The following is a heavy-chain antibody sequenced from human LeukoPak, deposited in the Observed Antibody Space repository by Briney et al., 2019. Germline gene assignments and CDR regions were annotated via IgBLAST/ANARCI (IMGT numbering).Heavy chain of an antibody. D-gene: IGHD6-19*01. J-gene: IGHJ4*02. CDR1: GGSISSSSYY. Sequence: SETLSLTCTVSGGSISSSSYYWGWIRQPPGKGLEWIGSIYYSGSTYYNPSLKSRVTISVDTSKNQFSLKLSSVTAADTAVYYCARGDIAVAAYMGYWGQGTLVTVSS. CDR2: IYYSGST. V-gene: IGHV4-39*07. CDR3: ARGDIAVAAYMGY.